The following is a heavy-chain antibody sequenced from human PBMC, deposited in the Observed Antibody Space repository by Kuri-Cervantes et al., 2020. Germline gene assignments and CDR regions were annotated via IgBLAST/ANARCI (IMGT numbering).Heavy chain of an antibody. D-gene: IGHD2-2*02. CDR2: MNPNSGNT. V-gene: IGHV1-8*02. CDR3: ARGRNTRAFDI. CDR1: GYTFTSYY. Sequence: ASVKVSCKASGYTFTSYYMHWVRQAPGQGLEWMGWMNPNSGNTGYAQKFQGRVTMTRNNSISTAYMELSSLRSEDTAVYYCARGRNTRAFDIWGQGTMVTVSS. J-gene: IGHJ3*02.